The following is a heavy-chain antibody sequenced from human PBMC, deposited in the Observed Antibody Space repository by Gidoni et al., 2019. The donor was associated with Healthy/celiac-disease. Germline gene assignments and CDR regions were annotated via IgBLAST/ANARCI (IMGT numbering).Heavy chain of an antibody. Sequence: EVQLVESGGGLVQPGGSLRLSCAASGFPFSSYDMHWVRQATGKGLEWVSAIGTAGDTYYPGSVKGRFTISRENAKNSLYLQMNSLRAGDTAVYYCARASGYSSGWSFDYWGQGTLVTVSS. CDR2: IGTAGDT. D-gene: IGHD6-19*01. V-gene: IGHV3-13*04. J-gene: IGHJ4*02. CDR1: GFPFSSYD. CDR3: ARASGYSSGWSFDY.